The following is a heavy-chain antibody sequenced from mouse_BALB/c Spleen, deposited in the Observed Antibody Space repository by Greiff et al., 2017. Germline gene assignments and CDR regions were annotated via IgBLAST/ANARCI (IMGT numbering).Heavy chain of an antibody. CDR1: GYTFTDYW. D-gene: IGHD1-1*02. CDR2: IDTSDSYT. V-gene: IGHV1-69*01. Sequence: QVQLQQPGAELVMPGASVKMSCKASGYTFTDYWMHWVKQRPGQGLEWIGAIDTSDSYTSYNQKFKGKATLTVDESSSTAYMQLSSLTSEDSAVYYCARYGGSGGYAMDYWGQGTSVTVSA. CDR3: ARYGGSGGYAMDY. J-gene: IGHJ4*01.